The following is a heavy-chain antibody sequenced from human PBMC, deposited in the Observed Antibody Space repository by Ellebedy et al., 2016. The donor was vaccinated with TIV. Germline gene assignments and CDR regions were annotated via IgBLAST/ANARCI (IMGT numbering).Heavy chain of an antibody. J-gene: IGHJ6*02. D-gene: IGHD5-18*01. Sequence: PGGPLRLSCAASGFTFSSYGMHWVRQAPGKGLEWVAVIWYDGSNKYYADSVKGRFTISRDNSKNTLYLQMNSLRAEDTAVYYCARDLGYSYGHYGMDVWGQGTTVTVSS. CDR1: GFTFSSYG. CDR2: IWYDGSNK. CDR3: ARDLGYSYGHYGMDV. V-gene: IGHV3-33*01.